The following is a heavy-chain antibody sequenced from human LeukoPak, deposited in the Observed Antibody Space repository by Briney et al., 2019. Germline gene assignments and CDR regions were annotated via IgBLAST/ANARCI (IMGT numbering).Heavy chain of an antibody. V-gene: IGHV3-11*06. CDR3: ARNPPYYDILTVYFDY. Sequence: PGGSLRLSCAASGFTFSDYYMSWIRQAPGKGLEWVSYISSSRSYTNYADSVKGRFTISRDNAKNSLYLQMNILRAEDTAVYYCARNPPYYDILTVYFDYWAQGPLVTVSS. CDR2: ISSSRSYT. J-gene: IGHJ4*02. CDR1: GFTFSDYY. D-gene: IGHD3-9*01.